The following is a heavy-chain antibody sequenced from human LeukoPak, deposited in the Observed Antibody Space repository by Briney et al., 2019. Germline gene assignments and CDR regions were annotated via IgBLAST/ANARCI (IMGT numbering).Heavy chain of an antibody. Sequence: SETLSLTCTVSGVSINSGDFYWNWIPQHPGKGLEWYGYIYYSGSTSYNPSLKSRVTISVDTSKNQFSLKLSSVNAADTAVYYCATSGYSSSWLGVFDYWGQGTVVTVST. CDR1: GVSINSGDFY. CDR2: IYYSGST. V-gene: IGHV4-31*03. D-gene: IGHD2-2*01. J-gene: IGHJ4*02. CDR3: ATSGYSSSWLGVFDY.